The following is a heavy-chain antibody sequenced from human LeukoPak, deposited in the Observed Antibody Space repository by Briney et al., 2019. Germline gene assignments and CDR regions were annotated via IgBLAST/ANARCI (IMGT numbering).Heavy chain of an antibody. CDR2: IWHDGSNK. Sequence: GRSLRLSCAASGFTFSSNGMHWVRQAPGKGLEWVAVIWHDGSNKYYSDPVKGRFTISRDNSKNTLYLQMNSLRAEDTAVYYCARAHEYSYGSAPYYYYGMDVWGQGTTVTVSS. J-gene: IGHJ6*02. CDR3: ARAHEYSYGSAPYYYYGMDV. V-gene: IGHV3-33*01. CDR1: GFTFSSNG. D-gene: IGHD5-18*01.